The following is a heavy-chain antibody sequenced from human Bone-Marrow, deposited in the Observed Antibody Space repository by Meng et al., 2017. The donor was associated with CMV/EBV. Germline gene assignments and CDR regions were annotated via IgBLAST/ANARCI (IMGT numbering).Heavy chain of an antibody. CDR1: GFTFSDYY. V-gene: IGHV3-11*01. J-gene: IGHJ4*02. Sequence: GESLKISCAAAGFTFSDYYMSWIRQAPGKGLEWVSYISSSGSTIYYADSVKGRFNISRDNAKNSLYLQMNSLRAEGTAVYYWASAPIAAAGPYYFDYWGQGTLVTVSS. D-gene: IGHD6-13*01. CDR3: ASAPIAAAGPYYFDY. CDR2: ISSSGSTI.